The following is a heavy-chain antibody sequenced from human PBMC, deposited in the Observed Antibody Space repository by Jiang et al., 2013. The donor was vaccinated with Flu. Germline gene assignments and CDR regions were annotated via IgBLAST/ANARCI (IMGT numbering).Heavy chain of an antibody. CDR1: GYTFSSYG. Sequence: EVKKPGASVNVSCKASGYTFSSYGFSWVRQAPGQGLEWMGWISANNGNTDHAQKFQGRVTMSTDTSTATAYMELRSLRSDDTAVYYCARDGSVVPAAIDYWGQGTLVTVSP. J-gene: IGHJ4*02. CDR2: ISANNGNT. CDR3: ARDGSVVPAAIDY. D-gene: IGHD2-2*01. V-gene: IGHV1-18*01.